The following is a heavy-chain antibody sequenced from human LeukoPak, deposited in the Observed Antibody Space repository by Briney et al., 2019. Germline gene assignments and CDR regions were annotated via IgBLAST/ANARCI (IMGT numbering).Heavy chain of an antibody. Sequence: PSETLSLTCTVSGGSISSGSYYWSWIRQPAGKGLEWIGRIYTSGSTNYNPSLKSRVTIAVDTSKNQFSLKLSSVAAADTAVYYCAREVRGMATITCSAPWGQGPLVTVSS. V-gene: IGHV4-61*02. J-gene: IGHJ5*02. CDR3: AREVRGMATITCSAP. CDR1: GGSISSGSYY. D-gene: IGHD5-24*01. CDR2: IYTSGST.